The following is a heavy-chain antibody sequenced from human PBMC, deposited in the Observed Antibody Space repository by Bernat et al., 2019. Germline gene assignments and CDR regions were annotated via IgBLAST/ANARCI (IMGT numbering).Heavy chain of an antibody. V-gene: IGHV3-33*01. Sequence: QVQLVESGGGVVQPGRSLRLSCAASGFTFSSYGMHWVRQAPGKGLEWVAVIWYDGSNKYYADSVKGRFTISRDNSKNTLYLQMNSLRAEDTAVYYCARDIGLVPAAMSAFDIWGQGTMVTVSS. CDR3: ARDIGLVPAAMSAFDI. CDR1: GFTFSSYG. J-gene: IGHJ3*02. D-gene: IGHD2-2*01. CDR2: IWYDGSNK.